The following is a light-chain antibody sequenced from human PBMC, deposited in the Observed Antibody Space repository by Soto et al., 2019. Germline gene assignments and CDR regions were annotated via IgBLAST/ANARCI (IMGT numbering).Light chain of an antibody. J-gene: IGKJ1*01. CDR1: LSIITY. V-gene: IGKV1-5*03. CDR2: GAS. CDR3: QHYFGYPWT. Sequence: DIQMTQSPSALSASLGARVTITCRASLSIITYLAWYQQKPGQAPKLLIYGASTLQSGVPSRFSGTGSGTEFTLTITGLQPDDFATYYCQHYFGYPWTFGQGTKVEI.